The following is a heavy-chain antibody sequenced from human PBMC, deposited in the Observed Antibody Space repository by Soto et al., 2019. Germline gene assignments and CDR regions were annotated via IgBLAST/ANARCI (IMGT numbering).Heavy chain of an antibody. V-gene: IGHV3-30*18. J-gene: IGHJ6*02. CDR1: GFTFSSYG. Sequence: QVQLVESGGGVVQPGRSLRLSCAASGFTFSSYGMHWVRQAPGKGLEWVSVISYDGSNKYYADSVKGRITISIDNSKNTLYLQMICLRAADTAVYYCANDAHSWDPGQVYYYYCMDVWGQGTTVTV. CDR3: ANDAHSWDPGQVYYYYCMDV. D-gene: IGHD1-26*01. CDR2: ISYDGSNK.